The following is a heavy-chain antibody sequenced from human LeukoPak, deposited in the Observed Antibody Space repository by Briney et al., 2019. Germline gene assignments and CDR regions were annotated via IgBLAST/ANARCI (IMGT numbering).Heavy chain of an antibody. V-gene: IGHV3-23*01. J-gene: IGHJ4*02. CDR3: AKGGYYDSDGYFRAFDY. Sequence: PGGSLRLSCAASGFTFSSYAMSWVRQAPGKGLEWVSVISNSAGSTFYADSVKGRFTISRDNSKNTLYLQMNSLRAEDTAVYYCAKGGYYDSDGYFRAFDYWGQGTLVIVSS. CDR2: ISNSAGST. D-gene: IGHD3-22*01. CDR1: GFTFSSYA.